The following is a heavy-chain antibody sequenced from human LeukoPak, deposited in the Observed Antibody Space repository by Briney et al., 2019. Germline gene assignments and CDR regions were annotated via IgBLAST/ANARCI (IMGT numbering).Heavy chain of an antibody. CDR1: GFTFSSYE. Sequence: PGGSLRLSCAASGFTFSSYEMNWVRQAPGKGLEWVSYISSSGSTIYYADSVKGRFTISRDNAKNSLYLQMNSLRAEDTALYYCARGFGTTVTTVVGFGYYFDYWGQGTLVTVSS. D-gene: IGHD4-17*01. J-gene: IGHJ4*02. V-gene: IGHV3-48*03. CDR2: ISSSGSTI. CDR3: ARGFGTTVTTVVGFGYYFDY.